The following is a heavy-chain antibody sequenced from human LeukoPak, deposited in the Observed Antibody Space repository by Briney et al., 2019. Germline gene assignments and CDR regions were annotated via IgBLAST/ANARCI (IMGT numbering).Heavy chain of an antibody. CDR1: GFTFGDCA. D-gene: IGHD3-10*01. CDR2: IRSKAYGGTT. V-gene: IGHV3-49*04. CDR3: TRLGHGSGSFPFDY. Sequence: GGSLRLSCTASGFTFGDCAMSWVRQAPGKGLEWVGFIRSKAYGGTTEYAASVKGRFTISRDDSKSIAYLQMNSLKTEDTVVYYCTRLGHGSGSFPFDYWGQGTLVTVSS. J-gene: IGHJ4*02.